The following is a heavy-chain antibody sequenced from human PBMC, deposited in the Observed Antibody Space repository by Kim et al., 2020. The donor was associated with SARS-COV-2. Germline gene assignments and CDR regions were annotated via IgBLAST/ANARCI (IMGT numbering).Heavy chain of an antibody. J-gene: IGHJ6*02. Sequence: SVKVSCKASGGTFSSYAISWVRQAPGQGLEWMGGIIPIFGTANYAQKFQGRVTIPADESTSTAYMELSSLRSEDTAVYYCARGGVVPAARYYYYGMDVWGQGTTVTVSS. V-gene: IGHV1-69*13. D-gene: IGHD2-2*01. CDR1: GGTFSSYA. CDR2: IIPIFGTA. CDR3: ARGGVVPAARYYYYGMDV.